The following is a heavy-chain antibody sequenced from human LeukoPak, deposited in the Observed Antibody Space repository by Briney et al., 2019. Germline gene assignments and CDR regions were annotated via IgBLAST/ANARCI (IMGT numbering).Heavy chain of an antibody. CDR2: INWNGGST. J-gene: IGHJ4*02. V-gene: IGHV3-20*04. D-gene: IGHD5-18*01. Sequence: GGSLRLSCAATGFIFDNYGMSWVRQAPGKGLEWVSGINWNGGSTGYADSVKGRFIISRDNAKNSLYLQMNSLRAEDTAVYYCARKLSDTVMDNWGQGTLVTVSS. CDR3: ARKLSDTVMDN. CDR1: GFIFDNYG.